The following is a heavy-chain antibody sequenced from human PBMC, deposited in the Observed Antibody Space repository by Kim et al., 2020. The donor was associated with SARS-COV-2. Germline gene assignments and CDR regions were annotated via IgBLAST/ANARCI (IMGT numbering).Heavy chain of an antibody. CDR3: ATYYYDSSGYYKRPAYYYGMDV. V-gene: IGHV4-31*03. D-gene: IGHD3-22*01. Sequence: SETLSLTCTVSGGSISSGGYYWSWIRQHPGKGLEWIGYIYYSGSTYYNPSLKSRVTISVDTSKNQFSLKLSSVTAADTAVYYCATYYYDSSGYYKRPAYYYGMDVWGQGTTVTVSS. J-gene: IGHJ6*02. CDR1: GGSISSGGYY. CDR2: IYYSGST.